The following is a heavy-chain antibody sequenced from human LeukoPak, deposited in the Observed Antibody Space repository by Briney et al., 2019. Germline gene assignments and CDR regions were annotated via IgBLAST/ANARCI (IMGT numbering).Heavy chain of an antibody. CDR1: GFTLSSYE. D-gene: IGHD6-13*01. J-gene: IGHJ3*02. CDR2: ISRSGSAM. CDR3: ARRTSNWAFDI. V-gene: IGHV3-48*03. Sequence: PGGSLRLSCAASGFTLSSYEMNWVRQAPGKGLEWVSYISRSGSAMYYADSVKGRFTISRDDAKNSLFLQMNSLRAEDTALYYCARRTSNWAFDIWGQGTMVTVSS.